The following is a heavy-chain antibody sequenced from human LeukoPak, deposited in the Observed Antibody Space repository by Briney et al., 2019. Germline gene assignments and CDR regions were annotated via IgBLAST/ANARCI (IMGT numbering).Heavy chain of an antibody. CDR1: GYSFTNYW. J-gene: IGHJ4*02. CDR2: FYPRDSDT. D-gene: IGHD3-22*01. V-gene: IGHV5-51*01. Sequence: GESLKISCKASGYSFTNYWIAWVRQMPGKGLEWMGIFYPRDSDTRYSPSFQGQVTISADKSINTAYLHWNTLKASDSAMYYCAGREDSGGYSDFWGQGTLVTVSS. CDR3: AGREDSGGYSDF.